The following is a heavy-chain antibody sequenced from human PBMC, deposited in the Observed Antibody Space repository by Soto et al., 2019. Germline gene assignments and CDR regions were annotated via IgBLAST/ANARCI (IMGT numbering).Heavy chain of an antibody. CDR2: IWYDGSNK. D-gene: IGHD3-9*01. CDR3: AREGFDWLFNFDY. J-gene: IGHJ4*02. V-gene: IGHV3-33*01. CDR1: GFTFSSYG. Sequence: QVQLVESGGGVVQPGRSLRLSCAASGFTFSSYGMHWVRQAPGKGLEWVAVIWYDGSNKYYADSVKGRFTISRDNSKNTLYLQMNSLRAEDTAVYYCAREGFDWLFNFDYWGQGTLVTVSS.